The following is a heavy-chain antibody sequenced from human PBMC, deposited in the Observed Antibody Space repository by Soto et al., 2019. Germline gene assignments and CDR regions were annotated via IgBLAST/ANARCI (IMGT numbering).Heavy chain of an antibody. V-gene: IGHV1-18*01. CDR2: ISAYNGNT. CDR3: ARDPPHIVVVTAMYGMDV. J-gene: IGHJ6*02. CDR1: GYTFTSYG. Sequence: ASVKVSCKASGYTFTSYGISWVRQAPGQGLEWMGWISAYNGNTNHAQKLQGRGTMTTDTSTSTAYMELRSLRSDDTAVYYCARDPPHIVVVTAMYGMDVWGQGTTVT. D-gene: IGHD2-21*02.